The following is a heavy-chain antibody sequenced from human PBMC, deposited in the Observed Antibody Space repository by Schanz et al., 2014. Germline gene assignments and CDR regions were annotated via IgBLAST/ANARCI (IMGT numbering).Heavy chain of an antibody. Sequence: QVQLVQSGAEVKKPGASVKVSCKASGYTFTSYGINWVRQAPGQGLEWMGWISAYNGNTNYAQKLQGRVTMTTDTSTSTAYMELRSLRSDATAVYYCARGGYSSGWYDRDIAHFDYWGQGTLVTGSS. CDR1: GYTFTSYG. V-gene: IGHV1-18*01. CDR2: ISAYNGNT. D-gene: IGHD6-19*01. CDR3: ARGGYSSGWYDRDIAHFDY. J-gene: IGHJ4*02.